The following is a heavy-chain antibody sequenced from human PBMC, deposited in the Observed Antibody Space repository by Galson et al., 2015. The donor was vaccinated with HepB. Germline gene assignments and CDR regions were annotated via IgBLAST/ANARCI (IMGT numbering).Heavy chain of an antibody. CDR2: INWDGDST. CDR3: ARDVPILGGAFDI. Sequence: SLRLSCAASGFTFDDYTMHWVRQAPGKGLEWVSLINWDGDSTFYADSVKGRSTVSRDNGQNSLSLQMNSLRVGDTAVYYCARDVPILGGAFDIWGQGTIVSVSA. J-gene: IGHJ3*02. V-gene: IGHV3-43*01. CDR1: GFTFDDYT. D-gene: IGHD2-21*01.